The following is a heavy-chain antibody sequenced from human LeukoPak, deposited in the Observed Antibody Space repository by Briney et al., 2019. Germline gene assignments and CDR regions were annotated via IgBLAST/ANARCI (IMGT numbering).Heavy chain of an antibody. J-gene: IGHJ6*03. V-gene: IGHV3-23*01. Sequence: GGSLRLSCAASGFTFSSYAMSWVRQAPGKGLEWVSAISGSGGSTYYADSVKGRFTISRDNSKNTLYLQMNSLRAEDTAVYYCARAPFNWSSSIYYYYYMDVWGKGTTVTVSS. D-gene: IGHD3-9*01. CDR2: ISGSGGST. CDR1: GFTFSSYA. CDR3: ARAPFNWSSSIYYYYYMDV.